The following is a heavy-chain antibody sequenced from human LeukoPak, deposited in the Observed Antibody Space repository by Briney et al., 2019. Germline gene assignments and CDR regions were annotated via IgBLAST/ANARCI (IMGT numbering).Heavy chain of an antibody. CDR1: GFSLSDARMG. V-gene: IGHV2-26*01. CDR2: IFSNDEK. CDR3: ARINNWNYDS. J-gene: IGHJ4*02. D-gene: IGHD1-20*01. Sequence: SGPTLVNPTETLTLTCTVSGFSLSDARMGVSWIRQPPGKALEWLAHIFSNDEKSYSTSLKTRLTIPKDTSKNQVVLTMTHMDPVDTATYYCARINNWNYDSWGQGTLVIVSS.